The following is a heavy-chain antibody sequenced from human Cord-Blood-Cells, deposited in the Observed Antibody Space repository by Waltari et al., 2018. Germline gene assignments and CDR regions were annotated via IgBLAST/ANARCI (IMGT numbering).Heavy chain of an antibody. V-gene: IGHV2-26*01. Sequence: QVTLKESGPVLVKPTETLTLTCTVSGFSLSNARMGVSWIRQPPGKALEWLAHIFSNDEKSYSTSLKSRLTISKDTSKSQVVLTMTNMDPVDTATYYCGRMCCESYYYYYGMDVWGQGTTVTVSS. CDR3: GRMCCESYYYYYGMDV. D-gene: IGHD2-21*01. CDR1: GFSLSNARMG. J-gene: IGHJ6*02. CDR2: IFSNDEK.